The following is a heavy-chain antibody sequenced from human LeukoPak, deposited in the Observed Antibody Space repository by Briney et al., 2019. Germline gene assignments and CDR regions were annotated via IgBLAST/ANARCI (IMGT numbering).Heavy chain of an antibody. CDR2: IYPGDSDT. V-gene: IGHV5-51*01. Sequence: GESLKISCKGSGYSFTSYWIGWVRQMPGKGLGWMGIIYPGDSDTRYSPSFQGQVTISADKSISTAYLQWSSLKASDTVMYYCARQGSDNYYYYYMDVWDKGTPVTVSS. J-gene: IGHJ6*03. CDR3: ARQGSDNYYYYYMDV. CDR1: GYSFTSYW.